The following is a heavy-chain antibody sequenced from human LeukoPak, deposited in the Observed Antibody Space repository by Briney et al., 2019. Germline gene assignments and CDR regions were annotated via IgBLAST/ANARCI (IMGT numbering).Heavy chain of an antibody. V-gene: IGHV4-39*01. CDR1: GGSVSGGSIGRRTNS. CDR2: IYYSGNT. D-gene: IGHD3-9*01. Sequence: SETLSLTCTVSGGSVSGGSIGRRTNSWGWIRQPPGKGLEWIGSIYYSGNTYCNPSLKSRVTMSVDTSKNQFSLKLTSVTAADTAVYYCARQLSDHTILTGLDYWGQGTLVTVSS. CDR3: ARQLSDHTILTGLDY. J-gene: IGHJ4*02.